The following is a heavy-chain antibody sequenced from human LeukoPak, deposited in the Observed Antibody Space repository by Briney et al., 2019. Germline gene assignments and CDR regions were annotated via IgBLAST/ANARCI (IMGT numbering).Heavy chain of an antibody. J-gene: IGHJ4*02. CDR3: ARDGRYCSSTSCQTLVDY. CDR1: GFTFSSYA. CDR2: ISGSGGST. V-gene: IGHV3-23*01. Sequence: PGGSLRLSCAASGFTFSSYAMSWVRQAPGKGLEWVSAISGSGGSTYYADSVKGRFTISRDNSKNTLYLQMNSLRAEDTAVYYCARDGRYCSSTSCQTLVDYWGQGTLVTVS. D-gene: IGHD2-2*01.